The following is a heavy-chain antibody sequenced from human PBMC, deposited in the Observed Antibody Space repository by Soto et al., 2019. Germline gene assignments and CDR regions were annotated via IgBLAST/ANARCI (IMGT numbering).Heavy chain of an antibody. CDR2: IYPGDSDT. D-gene: IGHD3-3*01. CDR3: AKAGLMGGVGSFAGMYA. Sequence: LTISCKGSGYNFINYWIGWVRQMPGKGLEWMGIIYPGDSDTIYSPSFQGQVTISADKSISTAYLPWSSLKAADTAMYHCAKAGLMGGVGSFAGMYAWCEWNT. V-gene: IGHV5-51*01. CDR1: GYNFINYW. J-gene: IGHJ6*02.